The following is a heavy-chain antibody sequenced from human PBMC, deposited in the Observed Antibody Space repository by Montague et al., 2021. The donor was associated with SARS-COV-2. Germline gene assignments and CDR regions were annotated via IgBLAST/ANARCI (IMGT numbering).Heavy chain of an antibody. J-gene: IGHJ4*02. Sequence: SLRLSCAASGFTFSSYAMHWVRQAPGKGLEWVAVISYDGSNKYYADSVKGRFTISRDNSKNTLYLQMNSLRAEDTAVYYCAAGMATISAPLDYWGQGTLVTVSS. CDR2: ISYDGSNK. V-gene: IGHV3-30*04. CDR3: AAGMATISAPLDY. CDR1: GFTFSSYA. D-gene: IGHD5-24*01.